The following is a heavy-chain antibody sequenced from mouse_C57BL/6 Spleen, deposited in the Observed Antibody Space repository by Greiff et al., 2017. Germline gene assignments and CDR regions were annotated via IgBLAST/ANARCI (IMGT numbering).Heavy chain of an antibody. CDR2: IDPSDSYT. CDR1: GYTFTSYW. V-gene: IGHV1-69*01. J-gene: IGHJ2*01. CDR3: ARFSPVAEDYFDY. D-gene: IGHD1-1*01. Sequence: VQLQQSGAELVMPGASVKLSCKASGYTFTSYWMHWVKQRPGQGLEWIGEIDPSDSYTNYNQKFKGKSTLTVDKSSSTAYMPLSSLTSEDSAVYYCARFSPVAEDYFDYWGQGTTLTVSS.